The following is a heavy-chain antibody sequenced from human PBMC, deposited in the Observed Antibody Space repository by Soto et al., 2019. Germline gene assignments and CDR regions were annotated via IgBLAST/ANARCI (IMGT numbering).Heavy chain of an antibody. CDR2: ISGSGGST. CDR1: GFTFSSYA. V-gene: IGHV3-23*01. CDR3: ARDPYSSSSFWFDP. J-gene: IGHJ5*02. Sequence: GGSLRLSCAASGFTFSSYAMSWVRQAPGKGLEWVSAISGSGGSTYYADSVKGRFTISRDNSKNTLYLQMNSLRAEDTAVYYCARDPYSSSSFWFDPWGQGTLVTVSS. D-gene: IGHD6-6*01.